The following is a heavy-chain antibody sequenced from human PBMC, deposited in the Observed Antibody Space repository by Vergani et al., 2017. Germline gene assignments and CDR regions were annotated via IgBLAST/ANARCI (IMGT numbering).Heavy chain of an antibody. V-gene: IGHV2-70*04. D-gene: IGHD4-17*01. CDR1: GFSLSTSGMR. J-gene: IGHJ4*02. CDR3: ARIDSGGDY. CDR2: IDWDDDK. Sequence: QVTLKESGPALVKPTQTLTLTCTFSGFSLSTSGMRVSWIRQPPGKALEWLARIDWDDDKFYSTSLKTRLTISKDTSKNQVVLTMTTMDPVDTATYYCARIDSGGDYWGQGTLVTVSS.